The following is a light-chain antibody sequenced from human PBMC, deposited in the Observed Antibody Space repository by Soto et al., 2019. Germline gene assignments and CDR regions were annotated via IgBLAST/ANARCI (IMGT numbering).Light chain of an antibody. J-gene: IGKJ1*01. CDR1: QSVSSSY. CDR2: GAS. CDR3: QQYDGSLWT. V-gene: IGKV3-20*01. Sequence: PGERATLSCRASQSVSSSYLAWYQQKPGQAPRLLIFGASNRATGIPDSFSGSGSGTDFTLTISRLEPEDFAVYYWQQYDGSLWTFGQGTKVEIQ.